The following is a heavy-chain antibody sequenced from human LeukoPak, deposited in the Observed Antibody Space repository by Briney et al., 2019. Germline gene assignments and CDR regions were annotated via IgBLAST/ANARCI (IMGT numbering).Heavy chain of an antibody. V-gene: IGHV3-74*01. Sequence: AGSLSLSCAASEGTFSRYWMHWIRQPPGKGLVWVSCIKGDGSSTTYADSVKGRFTISRDNAKNTLYLQMNSLTAEDTAVYYCARGAYCGGDCPLPNSLYWGRGTLVTVSS. CDR2: IKGDGSST. D-gene: IGHD2-21*01. CDR1: EGTFSRYW. J-gene: IGHJ4*02. CDR3: ARGAYCGGDCPLPNSLY.